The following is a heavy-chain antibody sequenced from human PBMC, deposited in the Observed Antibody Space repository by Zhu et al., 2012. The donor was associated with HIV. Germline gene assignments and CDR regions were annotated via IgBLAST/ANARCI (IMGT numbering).Heavy chain of an antibody. V-gene: IGHV4-38-2*01. CDR2: IYYSGST. CDR3: ARGGTLWNLQQ. D-gene: IGHD1-1*01. CDR1: GYSVSSGYY. J-gene: IGHJ1*01. Sequence: QVQLQESGPGLVKPSETLSLSCAVSGYSVSSGYYWGWIRQPPGKGLEWIGNIYYSGSTYYNPSLKSRVSISIDTSKNQFSLKVNSVTAVDTAFYYCARGGTLWNLQQWGQGTPVTVSS.